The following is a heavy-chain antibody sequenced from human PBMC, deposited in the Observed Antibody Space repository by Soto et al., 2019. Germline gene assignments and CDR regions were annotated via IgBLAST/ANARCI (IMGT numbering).Heavy chain of an antibody. V-gene: IGHV4-31*03. D-gene: IGHD4-17*01. CDR2: IYYSGST. J-gene: IGHJ6*02. CDR1: GGSISSGGYY. Sequence: SETLSLTCTVSGGSISSGGYYWSWIRQHPGKGLEWIGYIYYSGSTYYNPSLKSRVTISVDTSKNQFSLKLSSVTAADTAVYYCARVNYGDYDLPYAGYYYYYGMDVWGQGTTVTVSS. CDR3: ARVNYGDYDLPYAGYYYYYGMDV.